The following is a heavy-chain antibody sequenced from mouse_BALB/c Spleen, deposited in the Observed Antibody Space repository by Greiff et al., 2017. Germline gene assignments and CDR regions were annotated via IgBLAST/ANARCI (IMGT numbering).Heavy chain of an antibody. CDR2: IWSGGST. V-gene: IGHV2-2*02. CDR1: GFSLTSYG. Sequence: QVQLKQSGPGLVQPSQSLSITCTVSGFSLTSYGVHWVRQSPGKGLEWLGVIWSGGSTDYNAAFISRLSISKDNSKSQVFFKMNSLQANDTAIYYCARVYYRYDGYAMDYWGQGTSVTVSS. D-gene: IGHD2-14*01. CDR3: ARVYYRYDGYAMDY. J-gene: IGHJ4*01.